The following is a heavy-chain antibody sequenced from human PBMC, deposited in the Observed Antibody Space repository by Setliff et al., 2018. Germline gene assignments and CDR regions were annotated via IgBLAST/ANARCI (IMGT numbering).Heavy chain of an antibody. D-gene: IGHD5-18*01. V-gene: IGHV3-33*08. Sequence: GGSLRLSCAASTFTLGTYSMHWVRQAQGKGLEWVAVRWGVGGTKYHADSVKGRFTISRDNSKNTLYLQMNSRRPEDTAVYYCGRAADSYGPPRSYMDVWGKGTTVTVSS. CDR2: RWGVGGTK. J-gene: IGHJ6*03. CDR1: TFTLGTYS. CDR3: GRAADSYGPPRSYMDV.